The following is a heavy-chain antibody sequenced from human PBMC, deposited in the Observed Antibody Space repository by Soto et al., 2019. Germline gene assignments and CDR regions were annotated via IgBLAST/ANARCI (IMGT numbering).Heavy chain of an antibody. CDR2: IIPIFGTA. J-gene: IGHJ4*02. V-gene: IGHV1-69*01. Sequence: QVQLVQSGAEVKKPGSSVKVSCKASGGTFSSYAISWVRQAPGQGLEWMVGIIPIFGTANYAQKFQGRVTITADDSTSTVYMELSSLRSDDTDVYYCAREPIAAADPTFDYWGQGTLVTDSS. D-gene: IGHD6-13*01. CDR1: GGTFSSYA. CDR3: AREPIAAADPTFDY.